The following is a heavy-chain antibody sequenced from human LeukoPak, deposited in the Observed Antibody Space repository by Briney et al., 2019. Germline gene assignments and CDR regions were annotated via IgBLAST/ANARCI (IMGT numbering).Heavy chain of an antibody. CDR3: ARGQSTGDRRTDY. V-gene: IGHV4-34*01. CDR2: INHSGST. J-gene: IGHJ4*02. D-gene: IGHD7-27*01. CDR1: GGSFSGYY. Sequence: PSETLSLTCAVYGGSFSGYYWSWIRQPPGKGLEWIGEINHSGSTNYNPSLKSRVTISVDTSKNQFSLKLSSVTAADTAVYYCARGQSTGDRRTDYWGQETLVTVSS.